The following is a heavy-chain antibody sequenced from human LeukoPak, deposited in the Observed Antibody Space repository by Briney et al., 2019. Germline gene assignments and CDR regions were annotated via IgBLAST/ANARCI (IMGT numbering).Heavy chain of an antibody. CDR2: VYYSGST. V-gene: IGHV4-39*01. CDR3: ARLDSSGWYVKY. CDR1: GASISSGSYY. Sequence: SSETLSLTCTVSGASISSGSYYWVWIRQPPGKGLEWIGSVYYSGSTFYNPSLKSRVTISVDTSKNQFSLTLSSVTAADTAVYYCARLDSSGWYVKYWGQGTLVTVSS. D-gene: IGHD6-19*01. J-gene: IGHJ4*02.